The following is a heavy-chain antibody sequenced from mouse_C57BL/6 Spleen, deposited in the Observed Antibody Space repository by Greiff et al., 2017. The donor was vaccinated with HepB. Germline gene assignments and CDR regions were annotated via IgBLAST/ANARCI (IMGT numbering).Heavy chain of an antibody. J-gene: IGHJ4*01. Sequence: DVKLQQSGPELVKPGASVKISCKASGYTFTDYYMNWVKQSHGKSLEWIGDINPNNGGTSYNQKFKGKATLTVDKSSSTAYMELRSLTSEDSAVYYCARGTGTGAMDYWGQGTSVTVSS. CDR3: ARGTGTGAMDY. CDR2: INPNNGGT. CDR1: GYTFTDYY. D-gene: IGHD4-1*01. V-gene: IGHV1-26*01.